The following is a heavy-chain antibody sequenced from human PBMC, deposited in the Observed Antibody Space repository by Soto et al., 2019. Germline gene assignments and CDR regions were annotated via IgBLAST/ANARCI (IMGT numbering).Heavy chain of an antibody. Sequence: VQLVESGGGVVQSGRSLRLSCAASGFPFSSYAMSWVRQAPGKGLEWVSAISGGGGTTYYGDSVKGRFTISRDNSKNTLYLQMNSLRAGDTAIYYCAKAANYNNPPYNWFDPWGQGTLVTVSS. CDR3: AKAANYNNPPYNWFDP. CDR1: GFPFSSYA. D-gene: IGHD4-4*01. J-gene: IGHJ5*02. V-gene: IGHV3-23*04. CDR2: ISGGGGTT.